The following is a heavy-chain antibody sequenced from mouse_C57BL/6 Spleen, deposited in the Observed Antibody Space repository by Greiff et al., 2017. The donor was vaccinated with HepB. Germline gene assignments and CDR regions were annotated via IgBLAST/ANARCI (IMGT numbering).Heavy chain of an antibody. CDR2: INPNNGGT. D-gene: IGHD2-1*01. CDR3: ARSRDYYGNYYAMDY. J-gene: IGHJ4*01. Sequence: VQLQQSGPELVKPGASVKISCKASGYTFTDYYMNWVKQSHGKSLEWIGDINPNNGGTSYNQKFKGKATLTVDKSSSTAYMELRSLTSEDSAVYYCARSRDYYGNYYAMDYWGQGTSVTVSS. V-gene: IGHV1-26*01. CDR1: GYTFTDYY.